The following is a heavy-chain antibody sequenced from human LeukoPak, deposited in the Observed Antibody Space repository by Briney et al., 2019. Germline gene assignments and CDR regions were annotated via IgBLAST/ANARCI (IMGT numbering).Heavy chain of an antibody. CDR3: ARDGIAAAGRGIDY. J-gene: IGHJ4*02. V-gene: IGHV1-18*01. Sequence: GASVKVSCKASGGTFSSYAISWVRQAPGQGLEWMGWISAYNGNTNYAQKLQGRVTMTTDTSTSTAYMELRRLRSDDTAVYYCARDGIAAAGRGIDYWGQGTLVTVSS. D-gene: IGHD6-13*01. CDR2: ISAYNGNT. CDR1: GGTFSSYA.